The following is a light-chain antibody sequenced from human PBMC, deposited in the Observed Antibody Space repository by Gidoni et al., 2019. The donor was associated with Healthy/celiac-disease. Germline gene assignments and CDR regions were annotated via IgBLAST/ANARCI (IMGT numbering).Light chain of an antibody. Sequence: DIVMTQSPLSLPVTPGEPASISCRSSQSLLHSNVYNYLDWYLQKPGQSPQLLIYLGSNRASGVPDRLSGSGSGTDFTLKISRVEAEDVGVYYCMQALQTPLTFGPGTKVDIK. J-gene: IGKJ3*01. CDR1: QSLLHSNVYNY. CDR3: MQALQTPLT. CDR2: LGS. V-gene: IGKV2-28*01.